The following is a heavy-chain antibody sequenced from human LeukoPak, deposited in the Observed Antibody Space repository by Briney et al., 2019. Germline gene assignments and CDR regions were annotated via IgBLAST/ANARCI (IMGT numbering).Heavy chain of an antibody. J-gene: IGHJ6*03. Sequence: GESLRLSCAASGFTISNYDMHWVRQAPGKGLEWVAFIRYDGSNKYYADSVKGRFTVSRDNSKNTLYLQMNSLRAEDTAVYYCATPVPHGSDPSLYYYYMDVWGKGTTVTISS. CDR3: ATPVPHGSDPSLYYYYMDV. V-gene: IGHV3-30*02. D-gene: IGHD3-10*01. CDR2: IRYDGSNK. CDR1: GFTISNYD.